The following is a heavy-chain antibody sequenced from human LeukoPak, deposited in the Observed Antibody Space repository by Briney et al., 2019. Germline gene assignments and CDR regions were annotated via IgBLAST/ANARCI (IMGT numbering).Heavy chain of an antibody. D-gene: IGHD3-10*01. CDR2: IRYDGSNK. CDR1: GFTFSSYG. Sequence: PGGSLRLSCAASGFTFSSYGMHWVRQAPGKGLEWVAFIRYDGSNKYYADSVKGRFTNSRDNSKNTLYLQMNSLRAEDTAVYYCAKDGAYYGSGSYESAFDIWGQGTMVTVSS. V-gene: IGHV3-30*02. CDR3: AKDGAYYGSGSYESAFDI. J-gene: IGHJ3*02.